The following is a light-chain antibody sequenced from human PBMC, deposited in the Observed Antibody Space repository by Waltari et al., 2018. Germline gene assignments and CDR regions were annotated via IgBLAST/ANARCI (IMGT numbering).Light chain of an antibody. Sequence: NFMLTQPHSVSESPGKTVTISCTRSSGSIARNYVQWYPQRPGSSPTTLIYKDNQRPSGVPDRFSGSIDSSSNSASLTISGLKTDDEADYYCQSYDRSNQVFGGGTKLTVL. V-gene: IGLV6-57*01. CDR3: QSYDRSNQV. CDR1: SGSIARNY. J-gene: IGLJ2*01. CDR2: KDN.